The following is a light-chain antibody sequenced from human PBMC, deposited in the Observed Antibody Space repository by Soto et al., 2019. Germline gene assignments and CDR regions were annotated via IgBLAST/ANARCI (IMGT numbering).Light chain of an antibody. Sequence: QSVLTQPASVSGSPGQSITISCTGTSSDVGGYSSVSWYQQHPGKAPKLVIYDVDNRPSGVSNRFSGSKSGNTASLAISGLQAEAEADYYCCSRTSSSTYAFGTGTKVTVL. CDR2: DVD. CDR3: CSRTSSSTYA. V-gene: IGLV2-14*01. CDR1: SSDVGGYSS. J-gene: IGLJ1*01.